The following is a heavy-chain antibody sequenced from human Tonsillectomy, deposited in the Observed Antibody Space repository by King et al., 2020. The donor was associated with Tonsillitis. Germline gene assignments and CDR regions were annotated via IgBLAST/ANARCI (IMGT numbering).Heavy chain of an antibody. CDR2: ISGSGGST. V-gene: IGHV3-23*04. J-gene: IGHJ4*02. D-gene: IGHD2-15*01. CDR1: GFTFSSYA. CDR3: AKDYEEGYCSGGSCYSY. Sequence: DVQLVQSGGGLVQPGGSLRLSCAASGFTFSSYAMSWVRQAPGKGLEWVSAISGSGGSTYYEDSVKGRFTISRDNSKNTLYLQMNSLRAEDTAVYYCAKDYEEGYCSGGSCYSYWGQGTLVTVSS.